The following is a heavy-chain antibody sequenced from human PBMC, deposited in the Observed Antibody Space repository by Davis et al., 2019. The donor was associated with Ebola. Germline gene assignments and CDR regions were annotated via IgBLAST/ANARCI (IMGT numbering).Heavy chain of an antibody. CDR3: AKDRRPDSSPYDY. CDR1: GFIFSSYV. Sequence: GGSLRLSCAASGFIFSSYVMSWVRQAPGKGLEWVSAISGSGASPYYADSVKGRFTISRDNSKNTLYLQINSLRGEDTAVYYCAKDRRPDSSPYDYWGQGTLVTVSS. V-gene: IGHV3-23*01. J-gene: IGHJ4*02. D-gene: IGHD3-22*01. CDR2: ISGSGASP.